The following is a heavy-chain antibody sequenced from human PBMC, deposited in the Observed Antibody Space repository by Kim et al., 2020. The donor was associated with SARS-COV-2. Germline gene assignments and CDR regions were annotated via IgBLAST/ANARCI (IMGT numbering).Heavy chain of an antibody. CDR2: INHSGST. D-gene: IGHD3-3*01. CDR3: ARSGYYYGGVRWFDY. CDR1: GGSFSGYY. Sequence: SETLSLTCAVYGGSFSGYYWSWIRQPPGKGLEWIGEINHSGSTNYNPSLKSRVTISVDTSKNQFSLKLSSVTAADTAVYYCARSGYYYGGVRWFDYWGQGTLVTVSS. J-gene: IGHJ4*02. V-gene: IGHV4-34*01.